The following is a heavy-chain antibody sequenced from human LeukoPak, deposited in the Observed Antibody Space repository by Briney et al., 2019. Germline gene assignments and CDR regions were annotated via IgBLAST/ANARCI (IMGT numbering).Heavy chain of an antibody. CDR3: AMGYYDSSGYYPTRFDP. D-gene: IGHD3-22*01. CDR2: INPSGGST. Sequence: GASVKVSCKASGYTFTSYYMHWVRQAPGQGLEWMGIINPSGGSTSYAQKFQGRVTMTRDTSTSTVYMELSSLRSEDTAVYYCAMGYYDSSGYYPTRFDPWGQGTLVTVPS. J-gene: IGHJ5*02. V-gene: IGHV1-46*01. CDR1: GYTFTSYY.